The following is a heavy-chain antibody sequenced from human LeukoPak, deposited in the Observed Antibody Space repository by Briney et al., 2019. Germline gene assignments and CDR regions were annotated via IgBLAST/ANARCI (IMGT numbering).Heavy chain of an antibody. J-gene: IGHJ5*02. Sequence: SEPLTLTCTVSGRPISPYYWSWLRQTPGKGLEWIGYIPYTGSTNYNPALKSRVTISVDTSKNQFSLQLTSVTAADTAVYYCARDDYRGVTNFDPWGQGTLVTVSS. V-gene: IGHV4-59*01. CDR3: ARDDYRGVTNFDP. CDR1: GRPISPYY. D-gene: IGHD3-10*01. CDR2: IPYTGST.